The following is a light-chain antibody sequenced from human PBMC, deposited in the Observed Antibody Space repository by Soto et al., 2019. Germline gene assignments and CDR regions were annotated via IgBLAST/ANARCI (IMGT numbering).Light chain of an antibody. J-gene: IGKJ2*01. V-gene: IGKV3-20*01. Sequence: EIVLTQSPGTLSLPPGERAALSCRASQTLDTDYLTWYQHKPGQAPRLLLFGASSRATGIPDRFSGSGSGTEFTLTISRLEPEDSAVYYCQQFDGSPYTFGQGTKLEIK. CDR1: QTLDTDY. CDR3: QQFDGSPYT. CDR2: GAS.